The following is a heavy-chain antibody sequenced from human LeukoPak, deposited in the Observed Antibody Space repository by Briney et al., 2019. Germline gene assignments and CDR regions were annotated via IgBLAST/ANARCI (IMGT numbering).Heavy chain of an antibody. V-gene: IGHV3-23*01. J-gene: IGHJ6*03. D-gene: IGHD3-10*01. Sequence: PGGSLRLSCAASGFTFSRYAMNWVRQAPGKGPEWVSAIGGTGGRTYYADSVKGRFTISRDNSKNTLYLQMNSLRAEDTAVYYCAKGGVTMIRGVVVTFYYMDVWGKGTTLTVSS. CDR3: AKGGVTMIRGVVVTFYYMDV. CDR1: GFTFSRYA. CDR2: IGGTGGRT.